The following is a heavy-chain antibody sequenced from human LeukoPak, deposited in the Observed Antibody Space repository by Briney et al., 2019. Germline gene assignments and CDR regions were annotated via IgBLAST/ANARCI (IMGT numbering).Heavy chain of an antibody. CDR1: GFTFSSYA. V-gene: IGHV3-23*01. CDR3: ARVWFRELLPYFDY. Sequence: PGGSLRLSCAASGFTFSSYAMSWVRQAPGKGLEWVSAISGSGGNTYYADSVKGRFTISRDSSKNSLYLQMNSLRAEDTAVYYCARVWFRELLPYFDYWGQGTLVTVSS. D-gene: IGHD3-10*01. J-gene: IGHJ4*02. CDR2: ISGSGGNT.